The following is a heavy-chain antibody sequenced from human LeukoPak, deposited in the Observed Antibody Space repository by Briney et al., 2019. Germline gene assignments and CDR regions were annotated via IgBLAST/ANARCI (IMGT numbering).Heavy chain of an antibody. V-gene: IGHV1-69*13. Sequence: ASVKVSCKASGGTFSSYAISWVRQAPGQGLECMGGIIPIFGTANYAQKFQGRVTITADESTSTAYMELSSLRSEDTAVYYCARGGGRGYFDYWGQGTLVTVSS. CDR2: IIPIFGTA. D-gene: IGHD2-15*01. J-gene: IGHJ4*02. CDR1: GGTFSSYA. CDR3: ARGGGRGYFDY.